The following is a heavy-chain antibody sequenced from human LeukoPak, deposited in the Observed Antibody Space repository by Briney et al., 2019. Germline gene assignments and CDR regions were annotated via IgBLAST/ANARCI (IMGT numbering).Heavy chain of an antibody. D-gene: IGHD2-2*01. Sequence: ASVKVSCKAPGYTFTAYHMHWVRQAPGQGLEWMGRINPNSGDTNYAQKLQGRVTMTTDTSTSTAYMELRSLRSDDTAVYYCARESYCSSTSCYSDYYYYGMDVWGQGTTVTVSS. CDR2: INPNSGDT. CDR1: GYTFTAYH. V-gene: IGHV1-2*06. CDR3: ARESYCSSTSCYSDYYYYGMDV. J-gene: IGHJ6*02.